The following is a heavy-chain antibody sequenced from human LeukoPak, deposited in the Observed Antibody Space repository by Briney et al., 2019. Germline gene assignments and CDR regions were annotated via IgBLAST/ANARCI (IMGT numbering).Heavy chain of an antibody. D-gene: IGHD1-26*01. J-gene: IGHJ4*02. CDR2: IYTGGST. V-gene: IGHV4-61*02. CDR3: ARLGLSASYYY. CDR1: GGSISSCSYY. Sequence: SETLSLTCTVSGGSISSCSYYWSWIRQPAGKGLEWIGRIYTGGSTNYNPSLKSRVTISVDTSKNQFSLNLNSVTAADTAVYYCARLGLSASYYYWGQGTLVTVSS.